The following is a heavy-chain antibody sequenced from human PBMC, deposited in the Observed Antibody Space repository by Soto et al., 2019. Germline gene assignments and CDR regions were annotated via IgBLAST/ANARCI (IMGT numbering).Heavy chain of an antibody. CDR3: ARRAFGSSRSFDI. CDR1: GFAFSSHP. CDR2: ISDSGGLT. D-gene: IGHD6-6*01. J-gene: IGHJ3*02. V-gene: IGHV3-23*01. Sequence: GGSLRLSCAASGFAFSSHPMSWVRQAPERGLEWVSGISDSGGLTYNADPVKGRFTISRDNSKNTLYLQMNSLRAEDTALYCCARRAFGSSRSFDIWGQGTMVTVSS.